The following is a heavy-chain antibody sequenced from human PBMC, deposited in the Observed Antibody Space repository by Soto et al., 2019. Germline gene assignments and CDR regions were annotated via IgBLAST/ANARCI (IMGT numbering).Heavy chain of an antibody. D-gene: IGHD3-22*01. Sequence: ASVKVSCKVSGYALTELSMHWVRQAPGKGLEWMGGFDPEDGETIYAQKFQGRVTMTEDTSTDTAYMELSSLRSEDTAVYYCATVYYYDSSGKWDYFDYWGQGTLVTV. CDR1: GYALTELS. V-gene: IGHV1-24*01. CDR2: FDPEDGET. J-gene: IGHJ4*02. CDR3: ATVYYYDSSGKWDYFDY.